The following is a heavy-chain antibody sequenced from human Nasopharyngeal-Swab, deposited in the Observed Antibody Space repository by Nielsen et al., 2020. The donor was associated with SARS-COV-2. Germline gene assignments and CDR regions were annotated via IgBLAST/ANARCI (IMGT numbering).Heavy chain of an antibody. CDR2: IYYSGST. CDR3: ARVSRYYYMDV. V-gene: IGHV4-31*02. J-gene: IGHJ6*03. Sequence: WMRQSPGKGLEWIGYIYYSGSTYCNPSLKSRVTISVDTSKNQFSLKLSSVTAADTAVYYCARVSRYYYMDVWGKGTTVTVSS.